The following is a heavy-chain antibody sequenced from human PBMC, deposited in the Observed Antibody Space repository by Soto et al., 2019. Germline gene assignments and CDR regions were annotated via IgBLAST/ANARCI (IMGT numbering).Heavy chain of an antibody. Sequence: ASVKVSCKASGGTFSTHAIIWVRQAPGHGLEWMGGIIPISGTTYYTQKFRGRVTITADEPTSTAFMELSSLKSEDTAVFYCARGYCSGGNCYSGMDVWGQGTMVTVSS. V-gene: IGHV1-69*13. CDR1: GGTFSTHA. D-gene: IGHD2-15*01. J-gene: IGHJ6*02. CDR3: ARGYCSGGNCYSGMDV. CDR2: IIPISGTT.